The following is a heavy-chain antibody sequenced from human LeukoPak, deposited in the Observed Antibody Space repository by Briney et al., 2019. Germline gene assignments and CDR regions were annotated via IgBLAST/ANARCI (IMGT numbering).Heavy chain of an antibody. V-gene: IGHV3-15*01. CDR2: IKSLAAGGTI. D-gene: IGHD3-22*01. J-gene: IGHJ4*02. Sequence: GGSLRLSCAASGYTISSYEMKWVRRAPGKGLEWVGRIKSLAAGGTIDYAAPVKGRFTISRVDSKNTVYLQLNSLKTEDTAVYYCTHDTSGHYSLHSWGQGTLVTVSS. CDR3: THDTSGHYSLHS. CDR1: GYTISSYE.